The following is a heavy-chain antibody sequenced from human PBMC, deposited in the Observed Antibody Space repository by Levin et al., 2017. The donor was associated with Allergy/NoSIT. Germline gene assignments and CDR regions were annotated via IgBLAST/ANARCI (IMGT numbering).Heavy chain of an antibody. CDR3: AREGYSSGHFDY. CDR2: INPNSGGT. CDR1: GYTFTDYY. V-gene: IGHV1-2*02. J-gene: IGHJ4*02. Sequence: GESLKISCKASGYTFTDYYMHWVRQAPGQGLEWMGWINPNSGGTNYAQKFQGRVTMTRDTSISTAYMELSRLRSDDTAVYYCAREGYSSGHFDYWGQGTLVTVSS. D-gene: IGHD3-22*01.